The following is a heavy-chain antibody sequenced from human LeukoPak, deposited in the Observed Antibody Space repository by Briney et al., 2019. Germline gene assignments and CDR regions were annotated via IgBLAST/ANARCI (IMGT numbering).Heavy chain of an antibody. D-gene: IGHD7-27*01. Sequence: GGSLRLSCAASGFTFSDYWMHRVRQAPGKGLVWVSRIKTDGSDTNYADSVKGRFTISRDNANNTLSLQMSSLRAEDTAVYYCASTESGLYFDYWGQGALVTVSS. CDR1: GFTFSDYW. CDR3: ASTESGLYFDY. V-gene: IGHV3-74*01. J-gene: IGHJ4*02. CDR2: IKTDGSDT.